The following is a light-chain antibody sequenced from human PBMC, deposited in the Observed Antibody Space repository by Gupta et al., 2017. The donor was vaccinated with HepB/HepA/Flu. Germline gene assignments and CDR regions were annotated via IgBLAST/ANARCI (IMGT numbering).Light chain of an antibody. CDR2: GNS. J-gene: IGLJ2*01. CDR3: QSYDSSLSGVV. CDR1: SSNIGAGYD. V-gene: IGLV1-40*01. Sequence: QSVLTQPPSVSGAPAQGVTISCTGSSSNIGAGYDVHWYQQLPGTAPKLLIYGNSNRPSGVPDRFSGSKSGTSASLAITGLQAEDEADYDCQSYDSSLSGVVFGGGTKLTVL.